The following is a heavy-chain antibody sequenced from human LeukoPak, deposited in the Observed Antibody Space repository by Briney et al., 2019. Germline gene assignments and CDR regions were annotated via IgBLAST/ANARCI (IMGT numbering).Heavy chain of an antibody. CDR3: ARETMVRGVISGWFDP. J-gene: IGHJ5*02. V-gene: IGHV4-34*01. Sequence: PSETLSLTCAVYGGSFSGYYWSWIRQPPGKGLEWIGKINHSGSTSYNPSLESRATISVDTPKNQLSLKMSSVTAADTAVYYCARETMVRGVISGWFDPWGQGTLVTVSS. CDR1: GGSFSGYY. D-gene: IGHD3-10*01. CDR2: INHSGST.